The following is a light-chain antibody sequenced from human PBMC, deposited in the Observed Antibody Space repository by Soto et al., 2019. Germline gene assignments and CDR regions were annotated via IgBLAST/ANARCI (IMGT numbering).Light chain of an antibody. J-gene: IGLJ2*01. CDR3: SSYTTNNTQL. V-gene: IGLV2-14*01. CDR1: SSDVGRYKF. CDR2: EVS. Sequence: QSALTQPASVSGSPGQSITISCTGTSSDVGRYKFVSWYQHHPGKAPKLIIYEVSNRPSGVSDRFSGSKSGNTASLTISGLQAEDEADYYCSSYTTNNTQLFGGGTKLTVL.